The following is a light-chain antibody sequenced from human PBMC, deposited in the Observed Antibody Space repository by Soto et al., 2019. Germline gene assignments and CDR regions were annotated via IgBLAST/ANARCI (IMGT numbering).Light chain of an antibody. CDR3: CSFTKFSTYV. CDR2: EVT. Sequence: QSVLTQPASVSASPGQSITISCTGTSSDVGGYKFVSWYQHHPGKAPKLMIYEVTNRPSGVSRRFSGSKSGNTASLTISGLQAEDAADYHCCSFTKFSTYVFGTGTKVTVL. CDR1: SSDVGGYKF. V-gene: IGLV2-14*01. J-gene: IGLJ1*01.